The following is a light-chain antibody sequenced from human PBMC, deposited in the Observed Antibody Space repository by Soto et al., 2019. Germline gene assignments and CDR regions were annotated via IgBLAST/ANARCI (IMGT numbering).Light chain of an antibody. CDR2: AAS. CDR3: QKCNSAPYP. V-gene: IGKV1-27*01. J-gene: IGKJ2*01. Sequence: DIQMTQSPSSLSASVGDRVTITCRASQGVRNYLAWYQQKPGKVPKLLMYAASTLQSGVPSRFSGSGSGTDFTLTISSLQPEDVATYYCQKCNSAPYPFGQGTKLEIK. CDR1: QGVRNY.